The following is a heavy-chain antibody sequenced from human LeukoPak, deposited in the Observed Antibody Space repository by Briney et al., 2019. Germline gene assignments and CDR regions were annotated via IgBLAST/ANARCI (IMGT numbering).Heavy chain of an antibody. V-gene: IGHV4-30-4*07. CDR3: ARHVVGGYCSSTSCRHYYYYYYMDV. J-gene: IGHJ6*03. CDR2: IYYSGST. D-gene: IGHD2-2*01. Sequence: SETLSLTCAVSGGSISSGGYSWSWIRQPPGKGLEWIGYIYYSGSTYYNPSLQTRVTISVDKSKNQFSLKLSSVTAADTAVYYCARHVVGGYCSSTSCRHYYYYYYMDVWGKGTTVTISS. CDR1: GGSISSGGYS.